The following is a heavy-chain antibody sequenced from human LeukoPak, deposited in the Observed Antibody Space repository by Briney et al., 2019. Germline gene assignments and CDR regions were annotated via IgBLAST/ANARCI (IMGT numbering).Heavy chain of an antibody. J-gene: IGHJ3*02. V-gene: IGHV4-4*02. Sequence: SETLSLTCAVSGGSISSSNWWSWVRQPPGKGLEWIGEIYHSGSTNYNPSLKSRVTISVDKSKNQFSLKLSSVTAADTAVYYCARDHYYDSSGRDALDIWGQGTMVTVSS. D-gene: IGHD3-22*01. CDR2: IYHSGST. CDR3: ARDHYYDSSGRDALDI. CDR1: GGSISSSNW.